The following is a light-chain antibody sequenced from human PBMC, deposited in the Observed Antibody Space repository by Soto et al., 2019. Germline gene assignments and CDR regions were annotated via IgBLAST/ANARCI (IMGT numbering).Light chain of an antibody. CDR3: ETWDSNTRV. CDR2: LEGSGSY. J-gene: IGLJ1*01. Sequence: QLVLTHSSSASASLGSSVKLTCTLSRGHSSYIIAWHQQQPGKAPRYLMKLEGSGSYNKGSGVPDRFSGSSSGTDRYLTISNLQSEDEADYYCETWDSNTRVFGTGTKVTVL. CDR1: RGHSSYI. V-gene: IGLV4-60*03.